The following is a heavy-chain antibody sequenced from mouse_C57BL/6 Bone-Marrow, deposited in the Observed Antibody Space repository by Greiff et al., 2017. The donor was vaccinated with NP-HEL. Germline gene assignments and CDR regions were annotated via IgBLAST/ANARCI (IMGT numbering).Heavy chain of an antibody. J-gene: IGHJ2*01. V-gene: IGHV5-9-1*02. Sequence: DVMLVESGEGLVKPGGSLKLSCAASGFTFSSYAMSWVRQTPEKRLEWVAYISSGGDYIYYADTVKGRSTISRDNARNTLYLQMSSLKSEDTAMYYCTRDGDGYYVFDYWGQGTTLTVSS. CDR1: GFTFSSYA. D-gene: IGHD2-3*01. CDR3: TRDGDGYYVFDY. CDR2: ISSGGDYI.